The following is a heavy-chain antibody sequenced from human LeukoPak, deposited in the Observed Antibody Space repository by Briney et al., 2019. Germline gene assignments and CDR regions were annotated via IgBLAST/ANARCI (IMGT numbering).Heavy chain of an antibody. CDR1: GFTFSSYG. CDR2: ISSSSSTI. V-gene: IGHV3-48*01. D-gene: IGHD6-19*01. J-gene: IGHJ3*02. Sequence: GGSLRLSCAASGFTFSSYGMTWVRQAPGKGLEWVSYISSSSSTIYYADSVKGRFTISRENAKNSLYLQMNSLRAGDTAVYYCARGSIAVAGRAFDIWGQGTMVTVSS. CDR3: ARGSIAVAGRAFDI.